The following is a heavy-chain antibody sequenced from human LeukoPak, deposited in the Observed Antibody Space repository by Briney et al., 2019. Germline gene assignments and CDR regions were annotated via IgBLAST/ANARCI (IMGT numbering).Heavy chain of an antibody. CDR1: GDSVSSNSAA. CDR3: ARDSGWFRVDAFDI. Sequence: SQTLSLTCAISGDSVSSNSAAWNWIRRSPSRGLEWLGRTYYRSKWYNDYAVSVKSRITINPDTSKNQFSLQLNSVTPEDTAVYYCARDSGWFRVDAFDIWGQGTMVTVSS. D-gene: IGHD6-19*01. CDR2: TYYRSKWYN. V-gene: IGHV6-1*01. J-gene: IGHJ3*02.